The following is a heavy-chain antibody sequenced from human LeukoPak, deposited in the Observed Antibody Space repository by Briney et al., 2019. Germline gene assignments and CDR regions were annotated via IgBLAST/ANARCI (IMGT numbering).Heavy chain of an antibody. V-gene: IGHV4-34*01. CDR2: INHSGST. CDR3: ASSCSGGSCSTPTRLDY. CDR1: GGSISSYY. D-gene: IGHD2-15*01. Sequence: SETLSLTCTVSGGSISSYYWSWIRQPPGKGLEWIGEINHSGSTNYNPSLKSRVTISVDTSKNQFSLKLSPVTAADTAVYYCASSCSGGSCSTPTRLDYWGQGTLVTVSS. J-gene: IGHJ4*02.